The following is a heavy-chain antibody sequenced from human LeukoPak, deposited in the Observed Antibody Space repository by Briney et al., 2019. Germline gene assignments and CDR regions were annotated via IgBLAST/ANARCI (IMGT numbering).Heavy chain of an antibody. CDR3: ARGSLDILTGYDLDY. J-gene: IGHJ4*02. D-gene: IGHD3-9*01. CDR2: ISYDGSNK. CDR1: GFTFSGYG. V-gene: IGHV3-30*03. Sequence: GGSLRLSCAASGFTFSGYGMHWVRQAPGKGLEWVAVISYDGSNKYYPDSLKGRFTISRDNSKNTLYLQMNRLRAEDTAVYYCARGSLDILTGYDLDYWGQGTLVTVSS.